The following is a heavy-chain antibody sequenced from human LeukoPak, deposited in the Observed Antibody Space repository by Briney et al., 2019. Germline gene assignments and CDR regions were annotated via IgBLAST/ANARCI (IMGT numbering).Heavy chain of an antibody. D-gene: IGHD5-24*01. CDR2: MYYSGGT. CDR1: GGSINSYY. V-gene: IGHV4-59*01. CDR3: TRRCKDAYTLYCFDY. Sequence: SETLSLTCTVSGGSINSYYWSWIRQPPGKGLEWIGHMYYSGGTNYNPSLKCRVTISVDTSKNQFSLKLGSVTAADTAVYYCTRRCKDAYTLYCFDYWGQGTLVTVSS. J-gene: IGHJ4*02.